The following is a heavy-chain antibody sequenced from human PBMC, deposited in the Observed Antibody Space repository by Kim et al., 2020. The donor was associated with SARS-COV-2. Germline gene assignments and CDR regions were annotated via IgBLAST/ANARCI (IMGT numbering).Heavy chain of an antibody. CDR1: GYTFANYT. Sequence: ASVKVSCKASGYTFANYTMNWVRQAPGRGLEWMGWINTTTGNPTYAQGFTGRFVFSLDTSVSTAYLQISSLKAEDTVVYYCARSGVMDVWGQGTTVTVSS. D-gene: IGHD3-10*01. CDR2: INTTTGNP. CDR3: ARSGVMDV. V-gene: IGHV7-4-1*02. J-gene: IGHJ6*02.